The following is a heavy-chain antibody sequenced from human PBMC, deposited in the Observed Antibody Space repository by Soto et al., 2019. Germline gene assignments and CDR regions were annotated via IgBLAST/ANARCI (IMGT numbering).Heavy chain of an antibody. CDR1: GFTFGDYY. V-gene: IGHV3-11*01. CDR3: ARTARVLDF. D-gene: IGHD6-6*01. Sequence: GGSLRLSCAASGFTFGDYYMSWIRQAPGKGLECLSYISGSGGDISYADSVRGRFTVSRDNARNSLYLQMDSLRADDTALYYCARTARVLDFWGQGAQVTVSS. CDR2: ISGSGGDI. J-gene: IGHJ4*02.